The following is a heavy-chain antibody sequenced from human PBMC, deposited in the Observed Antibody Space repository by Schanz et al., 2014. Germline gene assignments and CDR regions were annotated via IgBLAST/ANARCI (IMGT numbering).Heavy chain of an antibody. CDR1: GFTFRSYG. J-gene: IGHJ4*02. V-gene: IGHV3-30*18. CDR2: ISSDGSKK. CDR3: AKDGDFDY. Sequence: QVQLVESGGGVVQPGRSLRLSCAASGFTFRSYGMHWVRQGQGNGLQWVAVISSDGSKKLYADSVKARFTISRDNSKNSVSLQMDSLRPEDTAVYFCAKDGDFDYWGQGTLVTVSS.